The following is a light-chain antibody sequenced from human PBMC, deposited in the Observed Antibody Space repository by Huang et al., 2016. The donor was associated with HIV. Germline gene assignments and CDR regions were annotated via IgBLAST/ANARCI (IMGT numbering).Light chain of an antibody. Sequence: DIMMTQSPDSLAVSLGERATVNCKSSQSVSYGSYSKSYLAWYQQKPGQPPKLLIYWASTRESGVPDRFSGSGSGTDFTLTISSLQAEDVAVYYCQQYYNAPITFGQGTRLEI. CDR1: QSVSYGSYSKSY. CDR3: QQYYNAPIT. V-gene: IGKV4-1*01. CDR2: WAS. J-gene: IGKJ5*01.